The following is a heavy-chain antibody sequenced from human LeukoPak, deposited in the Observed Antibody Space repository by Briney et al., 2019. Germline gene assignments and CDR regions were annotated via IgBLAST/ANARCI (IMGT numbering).Heavy chain of an antibody. D-gene: IGHD5-12*01. CDR1: GYTFTSYY. CDR3: ARDLGPMATIYPHFDY. J-gene: IGHJ4*02. CDR2: INPNGGST. Sequence: ASVKVSCKASGYTFTSYYMHWVRQAPGQGLEWMGIINPNGGSTSYAQMFQGRVTMTRDTSTSTVYMELSSLRSEDTDVYYCARDLGPMATIYPHFDYWGQGTLVTVSS. V-gene: IGHV1-46*01.